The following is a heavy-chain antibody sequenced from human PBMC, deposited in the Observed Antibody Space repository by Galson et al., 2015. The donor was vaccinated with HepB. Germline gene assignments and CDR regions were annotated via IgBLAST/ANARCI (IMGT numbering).Heavy chain of an antibody. Sequence: SVKVSCKASGYTFTSYYMHWVRQAPGQGLEWMGWINPNSGGTNYAQKFQGRVTMTRDTSISTAYMELSRLRSDDTGVYYCARDRLTMVRGRLPSDYWGQGTQLHVYS. CDR1: GYTFTSYY. D-gene: IGHD3-10*01. V-gene: IGHV1-2*02. J-gene: IGHJ4*02. CDR2: INPNSGGT. CDR3: ARDRLTMVRGRLPSDY.